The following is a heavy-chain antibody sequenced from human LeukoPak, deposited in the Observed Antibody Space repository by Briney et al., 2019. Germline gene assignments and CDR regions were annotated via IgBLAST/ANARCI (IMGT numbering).Heavy chain of an antibody. CDR2: IRYDGTNQ. J-gene: IGHJ6*03. CDR1: AFTFRNFG. CDR3: AKSTYYYYMDV. Sequence: PGGSLRLSCAASAFTFRNFGMLRARQAPVKGLEWVAFIRYDGTNQYYADSVKGRFTISRDSSNNTLYLQMNSLGAEDTAVYYCAKSTYYYYMDVWGKGAKVTVSS. V-gene: IGHV3-30*02.